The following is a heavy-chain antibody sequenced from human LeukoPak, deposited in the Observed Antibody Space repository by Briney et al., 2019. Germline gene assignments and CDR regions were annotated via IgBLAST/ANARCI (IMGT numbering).Heavy chain of an antibody. CDR2: ISSSSSYI. CDR1: GFTFSSYS. Sequence: GGSLRLSCAASGFTFSSYSMNWVRQAPGKGLEWVSSISSSSSYIYYADSVKGRFTISRDNAKNSLYLQMNSLRAEDTAVYYCAKVRDYYGSGSYPAGYFQHWGQGTLVTVSS. D-gene: IGHD3-10*01. V-gene: IGHV3-21*04. J-gene: IGHJ1*01. CDR3: AKVRDYYGSGSYPAGYFQH.